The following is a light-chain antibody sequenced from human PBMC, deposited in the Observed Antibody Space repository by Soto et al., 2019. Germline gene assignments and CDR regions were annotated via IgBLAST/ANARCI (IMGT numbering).Light chain of an antibody. CDR3: HQYNTYPPT. Sequence: DIQMTQSPASLSAYVGDRVTITCRSSQYIGNYLAWLQVKPGKAPKSLIYAISTLRSGVPSKFSGTTSGTNFTLTISNLQPEDFANYYCHQYNTYPPTFGPGTKVDFK. CDR1: QYIGNY. J-gene: IGKJ3*01. V-gene: IGKV1-16*02. CDR2: AIS.